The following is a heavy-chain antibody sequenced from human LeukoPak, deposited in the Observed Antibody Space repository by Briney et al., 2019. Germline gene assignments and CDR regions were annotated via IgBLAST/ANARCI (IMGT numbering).Heavy chain of an antibody. D-gene: IGHD2-2*01. CDR1: GGSISSSSYY. J-gene: IGHJ3*02. Sequence: SETLSLTCTVSGGSISSSSYYWGWIRQPPGKGLEWIGSIYYSGSTYYNPSLKSRVTISVDTSKNQFSLKLSSVTAADTAVYYCARVQPLIRHAFDIWGQGTMVTVSS. CDR3: ARVQPLIRHAFDI. CDR2: IYYSGST. V-gene: IGHV4-39*07.